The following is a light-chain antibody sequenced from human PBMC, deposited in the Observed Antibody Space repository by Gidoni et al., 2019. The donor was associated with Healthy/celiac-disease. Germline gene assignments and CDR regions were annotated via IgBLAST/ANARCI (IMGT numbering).Light chain of an antibody. CDR1: QSVLYSSNNKNY. CDR3: QQYYSTPRT. Sequence: DIVMTQSPDSLAVSLGERATINCKSSQSVLYSSNNKNYLAWYQQKPGQPPKLLIYWASNRESGVPDRFSGSGSGTDFTLPISSLQAEDVAVYYCQQYYSTPRTFGQGTKVEIK. V-gene: IGKV4-1*01. J-gene: IGKJ1*01. CDR2: WAS.